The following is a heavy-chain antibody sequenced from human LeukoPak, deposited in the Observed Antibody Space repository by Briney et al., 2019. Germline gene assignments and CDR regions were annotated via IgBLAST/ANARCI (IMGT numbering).Heavy chain of an antibody. Sequence: SVKVSCKASGGTFSRYAISWVRQAPGQGLEWVGGIIPIFGTANFAQKFQGRVTITADESTSTAYMELSSLRSEDTAVYYCARNIVVVPEVDYYYYYMDVWGKGTTATVSS. J-gene: IGHJ6*03. CDR2: IIPIFGTA. V-gene: IGHV1-69*01. CDR3: ARNIVVVPEVDYYYYYMDV. CDR1: GGTFSRYA. D-gene: IGHD2-2*01.